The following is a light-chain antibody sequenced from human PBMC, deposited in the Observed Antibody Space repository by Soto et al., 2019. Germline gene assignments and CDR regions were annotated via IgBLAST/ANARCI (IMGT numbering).Light chain of an antibody. Sequence: DNPMTQSPSTLSASVGDRVTITCRASQSISSWLAWYQQKPGKAPNLLIYKASSLESGVPSRFSGSGSGTEFTLTISSLQPDDFATYYCQQYNSYPLTFGGGTKVEIK. CDR3: QQYNSYPLT. CDR2: KAS. J-gene: IGKJ4*01. CDR1: QSISSW. V-gene: IGKV1-5*03.